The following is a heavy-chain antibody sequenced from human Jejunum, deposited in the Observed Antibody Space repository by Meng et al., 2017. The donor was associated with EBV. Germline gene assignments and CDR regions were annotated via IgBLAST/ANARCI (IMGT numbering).Heavy chain of an antibody. CDR1: GFTFSSYA. Sequence: QVQVGESGGGVVQPGMSLRLSFAASGFTFSSYAMQWVRQAPGKGLEWVALISYDGSNKYYADSVKGRFTISRDSSKNTLFLQMNSLRAEDTAVYYCVREIRGYYSAYWGQGALVTVSS. CDR2: ISYDGSNK. D-gene: IGHD3-3*01. V-gene: IGHV3-30-3*01. CDR3: VREIRGYYSAY. J-gene: IGHJ4*02.